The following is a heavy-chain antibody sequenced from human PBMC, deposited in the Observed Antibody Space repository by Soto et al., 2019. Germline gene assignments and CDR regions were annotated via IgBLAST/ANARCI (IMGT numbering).Heavy chain of an antibody. CDR2: ISAYNGNT. CDR1: GYTFTSYG. CDR3: ARSGGALRFLEWLLYGWFDP. D-gene: IGHD3-3*01. J-gene: IGHJ5*02. Sequence: ASVKVSCKASGYTFTSYGISWVRQAPGQGLEWMGWISAYNGNTNYAQKLQGRVTMTTDTSTSTAYMELRSLRSDDTAVYYFARSGGALRFLEWLLYGWFDPWGQGTLVTVSS. V-gene: IGHV1-18*01.